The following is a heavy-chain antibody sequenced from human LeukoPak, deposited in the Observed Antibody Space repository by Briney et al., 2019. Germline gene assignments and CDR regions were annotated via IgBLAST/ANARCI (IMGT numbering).Heavy chain of an antibody. CDR3: ARVVSCGGDCHFNDY. D-gene: IGHD2-21*02. J-gene: IGHJ4*02. CDR1: GFSFSSYT. CDR2: ISSSSSYI. V-gene: IGHV3-21*01. Sequence: GGSLRLSCAASGFSFSSYTMNWVRQAPGKGLEWVSIISSSSSYIYYADSVKGRFTISRDNAKNSLYLQMNSLRAEDTAVYYCARVVSCGGDCHFNDYWGQGTLVTVSS.